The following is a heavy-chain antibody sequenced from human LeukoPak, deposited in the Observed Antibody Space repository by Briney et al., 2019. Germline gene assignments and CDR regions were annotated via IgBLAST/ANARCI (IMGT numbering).Heavy chain of an antibody. CDR3: AREASGSDNYYSDF. J-gene: IGHJ4*02. D-gene: IGHD3-10*01. V-gene: IGHV3-74*03. Sequence: GGSLRLPRAASGFTFSTYWMQWVRQAPGKGPVWVSRIHKDGKNTKYADSVEGRFTISRDNGKNTLYLQMNSLRAEDTAVYYCAREASGSDNYYSDFWGQGTLVTVSS. CDR2: IHKDGKNT. CDR1: GFTFSTYW.